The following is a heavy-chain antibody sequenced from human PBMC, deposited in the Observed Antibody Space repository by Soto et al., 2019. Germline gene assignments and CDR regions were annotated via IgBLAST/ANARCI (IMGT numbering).Heavy chain of an antibody. J-gene: IGHJ4*02. CDR3: AKARPLTPFGVVHLYYFDY. CDR2: ISGSGGST. Sequence: PGGSLRLSCAASGFTLSSYAMSWVRQAPGKGLEWVSAISGSGGSTYYADSVKGRFTISRDNSKNTLYLQMNSLRAEDTAVYYCAKARPLTPFGVVHLYYFDYWGQGTLVTVSS. D-gene: IGHD3-3*01. CDR1: GFTLSSYA. V-gene: IGHV3-23*01.